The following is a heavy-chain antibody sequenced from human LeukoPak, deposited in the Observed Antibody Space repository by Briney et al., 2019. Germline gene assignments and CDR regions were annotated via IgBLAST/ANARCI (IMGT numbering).Heavy chain of an antibody. V-gene: IGHV3-21*01. CDR3: ARLYSSGWRYFDY. Sequence: PGGSLRLSCAASGFTFSSYEMNWVRQAPGKGLEWVSSISSSSSYIYYADSLEGRFTISRDNAKNSLYLQMNSLRAEDTAVYYCARLYSSGWRYFDYWGQGTLVTVSS. J-gene: IGHJ4*02. CDR2: ISSSSSYI. CDR1: GFTFSSYE. D-gene: IGHD6-19*01.